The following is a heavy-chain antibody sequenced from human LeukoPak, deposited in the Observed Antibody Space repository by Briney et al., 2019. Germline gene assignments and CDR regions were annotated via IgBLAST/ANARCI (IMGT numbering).Heavy chain of an antibody. J-gene: IGHJ4*02. V-gene: IGHV3-23*01. D-gene: IGHD3-22*01. Sequence: GGSLRLSCAASGFTFSSYAMSWVRQAPGKGLEWVSAISGSGGSTYYADSVKGRFTISRDNSKNTLYLQMTSLRAEDTAVYYCAKLSGITMIVVVTDYFDYWGQGTLVTVSS. CDR2: ISGSGGST. CDR3: AKLSGITMIVVVTDYFDY. CDR1: GFTFSSYA.